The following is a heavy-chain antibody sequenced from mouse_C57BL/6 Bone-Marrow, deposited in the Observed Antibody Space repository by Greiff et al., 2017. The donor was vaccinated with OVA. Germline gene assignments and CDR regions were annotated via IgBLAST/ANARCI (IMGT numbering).Heavy chain of an antibody. D-gene: IGHD3-2*02. CDR3: ARGGLDSSDLHPTWFAY. CDR2: IDPSDSET. CDR1: GYTFTSYW. V-gene: IGHV1-52*01. Sequence: VQLQQPGAELVRPGSSVKLSCKASGYTFTSYWMHWVKQRPIQGLEWIGNIDPSDSETHYNQKFKDKATLTVDKSSSTAYMQLSSLTSEDSAVYYCARGGLDSSDLHPTWFAYWGQGTLVTVSA. J-gene: IGHJ3*01.